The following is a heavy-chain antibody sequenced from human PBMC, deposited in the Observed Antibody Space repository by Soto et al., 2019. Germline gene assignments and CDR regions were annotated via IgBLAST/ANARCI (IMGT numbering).Heavy chain of an antibody. CDR2: IYPGDSDT. D-gene: IGHD1-26*01. CDR1: GYSFTSYW. CDR3: ARSYTNYSYYYGMDV. Sequence: EVQLVQSGAEVKKPGESLQISCKGSGYSFTSYWIGWVRQMPGKGLEWMGIIYPGDSDTRYSPSFQGQVTISADKSISAAYLQWSSLKASDTAMYFCARSYTNYSYYYGMDVWGQGTTVTVSS. V-gene: IGHV5-51*01. J-gene: IGHJ6*02.